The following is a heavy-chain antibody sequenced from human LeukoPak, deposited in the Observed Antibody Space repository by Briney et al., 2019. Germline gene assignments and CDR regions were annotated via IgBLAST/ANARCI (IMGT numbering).Heavy chain of an antibody. Sequence: GGSLRLSCAASGFTFDDYAMHWVRQAPGKGLEWVSGISWNSGSIGYADSVKGRFTISRDNAKNSLYLQMNSLRAEDTALYYCAKVVGAPGTEYFQHWGQGTLVTVSS. D-gene: IGHD1-26*01. J-gene: IGHJ1*01. V-gene: IGHV3-9*01. CDR1: GFTFDDYA. CDR2: ISWNSGSI. CDR3: AKVVGAPGTEYFQH.